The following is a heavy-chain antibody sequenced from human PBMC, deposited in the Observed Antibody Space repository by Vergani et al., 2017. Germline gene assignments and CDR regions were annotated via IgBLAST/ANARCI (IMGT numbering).Heavy chain of an antibody. CDR3: ARHGYDDDAFDI. Sequence: QVQLQESGPGLVKPSQTLSLTCTVSGGSISSGGYYWSWIRQHPGKGLEWIGYIYYSGKPNYNPSLKSRDTISVDTSKNQFSLKLTSVTAADTAFYYCARHGYDDDAFDIWGHGTMVPVAS. CDR1: GGSISSGGYY. V-gene: IGHV4-31*03. D-gene: IGHD5-18*01. CDR2: IYYSGKP. J-gene: IGHJ3*02.